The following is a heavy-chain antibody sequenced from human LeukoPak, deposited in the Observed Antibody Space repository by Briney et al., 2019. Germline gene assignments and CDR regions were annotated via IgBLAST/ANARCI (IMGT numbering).Heavy chain of an antibody. D-gene: IGHD5-24*01. J-gene: IGHJ4*02. V-gene: IGHV7-4-1*02. Sequence: ASVKASCKASGYTFSNYGMNWVRQAPGQGLEWMGWINTKNGNPMYAQGFTGRFVFSLDTSVNTSFLQINNLDTVDTAVYYCATGMGWGQGTLVTVAS. CDR1: GYTFSNYG. CDR3: ATGMG. CDR2: INTKNGNP.